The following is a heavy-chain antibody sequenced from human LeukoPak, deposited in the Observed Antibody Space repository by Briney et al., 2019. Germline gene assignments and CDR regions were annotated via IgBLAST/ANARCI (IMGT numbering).Heavy chain of an antibody. CDR3: SRENGAFSPFGY. CDR1: GGSISNTNW. D-gene: IGHD2-8*01. J-gene: IGHJ4*02. CDR2: ISLTGLT. V-gene: IGHV4-4*02. Sequence: PSETLSLTCGVSGGSISNTNWWSWVRQPPGQGLEWIGEISLTGLTHYNPSLESRVTVSLDKSKNQLSLNLTSVTAADTAVYYCSRENGAFSPFGYWGQGALVTVLS.